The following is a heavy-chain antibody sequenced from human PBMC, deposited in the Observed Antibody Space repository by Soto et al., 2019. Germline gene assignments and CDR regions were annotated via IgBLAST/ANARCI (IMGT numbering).Heavy chain of an antibody. V-gene: IGHV1-58*01. Sequence: GPSVKVSCKASGFTFTSSAVRWVRQARGQRLEWIGWIVVGSGNTNYAQKFQERVTITRDMSTSTAYMELSSLRSEDTAVYYCAADGSGYDAFDIWGQGTMVTVSS. CDR1: GFTFTSSA. CDR2: IVVGSGNT. J-gene: IGHJ3*02. D-gene: IGHD5-12*01. CDR3: AADGSGYDAFDI.